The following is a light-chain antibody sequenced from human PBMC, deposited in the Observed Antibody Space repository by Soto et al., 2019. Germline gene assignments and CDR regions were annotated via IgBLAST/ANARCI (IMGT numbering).Light chain of an antibody. CDR1: DIGSKG. CDR3: QVWDSVSAHVV. J-gene: IGLJ2*01. CDR2: SDT. V-gene: IGLV3-21*04. Sequence: SYELTQPPSVSVAPGKTATISRGGNDIGSKGVHWYQQKPGQAPVLVIYSDTDLPPVIPERFSGSNSANLATLTISRVEAGDEADYYCQVWDSVSAHVVFGGGTKVTVL.